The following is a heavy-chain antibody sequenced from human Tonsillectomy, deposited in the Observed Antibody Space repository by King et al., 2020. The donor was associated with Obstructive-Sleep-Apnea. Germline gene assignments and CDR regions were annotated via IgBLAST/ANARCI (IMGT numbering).Heavy chain of an antibody. Sequence: VQLQESGPGLVKPSETLSLTCTVSGGSISSYYWSWIRQPPGKGLEWIGYIYYSGSTNYNPSLKSRVTISVDTSKNQFSLKLSSVTAADTAVYYCARDSEYFQHWGQGTLVTVSS. J-gene: IGHJ1*01. CDR1: GGSISSYY. V-gene: IGHV4-59*01. CDR3: ARDSEYFQH. CDR2: IYYSGST.